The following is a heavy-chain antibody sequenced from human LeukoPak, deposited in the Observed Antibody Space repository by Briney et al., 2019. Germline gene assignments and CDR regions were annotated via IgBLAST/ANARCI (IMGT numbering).Heavy chain of an antibody. CDR3: AKDAVRGDNWFDP. Sequence: PGGSLRLSCAASGFTFMTHAMGWVRQAPGKGLEGVSAISGSGGSTYYADSVKGRFTISRDNSKNTLYLQMNSLRAEDTAVYYCAKDAVRGDNWFDPWGQGTLVTVSS. D-gene: IGHD3-10*01. CDR2: ISGSGGST. V-gene: IGHV3-23*01. CDR1: GFTFMTHA. J-gene: IGHJ5*02.